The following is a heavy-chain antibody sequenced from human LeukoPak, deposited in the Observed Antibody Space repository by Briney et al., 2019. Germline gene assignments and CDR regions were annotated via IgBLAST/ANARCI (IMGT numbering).Heavy chain of an antibody. V-gene: IGHV3-53*01. J-gene: IGHJ4*02. D-gene: IGHD3-22*01. CDR3: ARDGRRGYYDSSGYD. CDR1: GFIFSDYY. Sequence: GGSLRLSCAASGFIFSDYYMSWVRQAPGKGLEWVSVIYSGGSTYYADSVKGRFTISRDNSKNTLYLQMNSLRAEDTAVYYCARDGRRGYYDSSGYDWGQGTLVTVSS. CDR2: IYSGGST.